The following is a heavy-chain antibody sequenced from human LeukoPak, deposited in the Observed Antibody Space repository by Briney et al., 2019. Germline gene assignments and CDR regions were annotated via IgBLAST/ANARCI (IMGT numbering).Heavy chain of an antibody. D-gene: IGHD2-15*01. Sequence: PGGPLRLSCAASGFSFSDYAMSWVRQAPGKGLEWVSLTNKNGGTVYADSVKGRFTISRDTSKNTLFLQMNGLRDEDTAVYYCAKELLGYFYYWGQGTLATVSS. CDR3: AKELLGYFYY. V-gene: IGHV3-23*01. CDR2: TNKNGGT. CDR1: GFSFSDYA. J-gene: IGHJ4*02.